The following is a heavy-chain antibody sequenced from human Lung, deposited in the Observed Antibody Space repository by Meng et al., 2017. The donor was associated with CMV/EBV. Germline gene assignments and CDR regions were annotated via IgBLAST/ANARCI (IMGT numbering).Heavy chain of an antibody. CDR3: ARLFRGGYCSTTSCPYGLDV. D-gene: IGHD2-2*01. CDR1: GGSFTNYY. J-gene: IGHJ6*02. Sequence: SETLSLTCAVYGGSFTNYYWNWIRQPPGKGLEWIGEIDHSGSTNYNPSLKSRVTISVDTSTKRFSLKLSSVTAADTAVYYCARLFRGGYCSTTSCPYGLDVWGQGTXVTVSS. V-gene: IGHV4-34*01. CDR2: IDHSGST.